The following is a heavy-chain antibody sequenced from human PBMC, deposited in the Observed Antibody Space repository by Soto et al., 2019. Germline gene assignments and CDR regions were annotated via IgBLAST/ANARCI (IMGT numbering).Heavy chain of an antibody. J-gene: IGHJ4*02. V-gene: IGHV4-39*02. Sequence: SETLSLTCTVSGASISGSVNYWGWIRQPPGKGLEWIGSVYHSGTTYYNPSLKSRVTVSADTSKNHFSLRLSSVTAADTAVYYCAATSSGGSLAGDYWGLGILVTVSS. CDR3: AATSSGGSLAGDY. D-gene: IGHD6-19*01. CDR1: GASISGSVNY. CDR2: VYHSGTT.